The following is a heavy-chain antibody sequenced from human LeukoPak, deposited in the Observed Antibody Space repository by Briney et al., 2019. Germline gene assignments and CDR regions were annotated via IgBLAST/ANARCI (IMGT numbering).Heavy chain of an antibody. CDR1: GYTFSDLW. CDR2: IFPADSDI. V-gene: IGHV5-51*01. CDR3: ARLSGRVVCSAGSCYIDS. J-gene: IGHJ4*02. D-gene: IGHD2-15*01. Sequence: GESLKISCKASGYTFSDLWIGWVRQMPGKGLEWMGIIFPADSDIRYSPSFVGQVTMSVDKSTNTAFLQWSSLKASDTAMYYCARLSGRVVCSAGSCYIDSWGQGTLVTVSS.